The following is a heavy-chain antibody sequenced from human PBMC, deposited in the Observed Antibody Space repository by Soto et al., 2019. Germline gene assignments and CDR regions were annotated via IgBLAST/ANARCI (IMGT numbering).Heavy chain of an antibody. V-gene: IGHV1-3*01. CDR2: INAANGNT. CDR3: ARMNLGYCSGGTCPGPLDY. Sequence: ASVKVSCKASGYTFSSYAISWVRQAPGQRLEWMGCINAANGNTKYSQKFQGRVTITRDTSASTAYMEVTSLRSEDTAVYYCARMNLGYCSGGTCPGPLDYWGQGTRVTVAS. CDR1: GYTFSSYA. J-gene: IGHJ4*02. D-gene: IGHD2-15*01.